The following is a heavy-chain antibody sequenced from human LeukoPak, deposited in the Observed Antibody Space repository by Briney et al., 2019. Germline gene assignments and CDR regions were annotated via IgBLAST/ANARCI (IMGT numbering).Heavy chain of an antibody. D-gene: IGHD1-7*01. V-gene: IGHV1-8*03. J-gene: IGHJ4*02. CDR3: ARVGGNWTYPDY. CDR1: GYTFTSYD. CDR2: MNPNSGNT. Sequence: GSSVKVSCKASGYTFTSYDINWVRQATGQGLEWMGWMNPNSGNTGYAQKFQGRVTITRNTSISTAYMELSSLRSEDTAVYYCARVGGNWTYPDYWGQGTLVTVSS.